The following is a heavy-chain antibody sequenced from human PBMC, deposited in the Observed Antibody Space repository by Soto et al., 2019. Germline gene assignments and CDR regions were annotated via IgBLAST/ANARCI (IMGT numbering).Heavy chain of an antibody. J-gene: IGHJ6*02. D-gene: IGHD3-10*01. CDR1: GGTLSNYA. V-gene: IGHV1-69*01. CDR2: IIPIFGTS. Sequence: QVQLVQSGAEVKKPGSSVKVSCKASGGTLSNYALSWVRQAPGQGLEWVGGIIPIFGTSNYAQKFQGRLTVTADESTSTAYMELSSLTSEDTAVYCCARGVRTGFYGMDVWGQGTTVTVSS. CDR3: ARGVRTGFYGMDV.